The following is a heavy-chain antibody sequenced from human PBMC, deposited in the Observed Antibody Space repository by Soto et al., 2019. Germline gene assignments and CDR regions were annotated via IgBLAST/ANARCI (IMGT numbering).Heavy chain of an antibody. Sequence: QVQLVESGGGVVQPGRSLRLSCAASGFTFSSYGMHWVRQAPGKGLEWVAVIWYDGSNTYYADSVKGRFTISRDNSKNTLYLQMNSLRAEDTAVYYCARLLRSSGSSSWGQGTLVTGSS. D-gene: IGHD3-22*01. CDR1: GFTFSSYG. CDR2: IWYDGSNT. V-gene: IGHV3-33*01. CDR3: ARLLRSSGSSS. J-gene: IGHJ5*02.